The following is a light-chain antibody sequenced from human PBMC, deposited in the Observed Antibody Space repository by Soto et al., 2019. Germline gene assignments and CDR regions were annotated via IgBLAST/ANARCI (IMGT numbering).Light chain of an antibody. J-gene: IGKJ5*01. CDR2: SAS. CDR3: QQYNSYPIT. Sequence: IQMTQSPSSLSASVGDRITITCRASQSISTYVNWYQQKPGKAPNLLIYSASSLESGVPSRFSGSGSGTDFTLTIRSLQPEDFATYYCQQYNSYPITFGQGTRLEIK. CDR1: QSISTY. V-gene: IGKV1-39*01.